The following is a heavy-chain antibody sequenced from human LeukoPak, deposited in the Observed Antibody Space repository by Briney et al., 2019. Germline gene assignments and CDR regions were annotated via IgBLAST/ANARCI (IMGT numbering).Heavy chain of an antibody. Sequence: GGSLRLSCAASGFTFSSHGVHWVRQAPGKGLEWVAVVWYDGSNKYYADSVKGRFTISRDNSKDTLYLQMDSLRAEDTAVYYCARWGPGKVDDYWGQGTLVTVSS. CDR2: VWYDGSNK. CDR3: ARWGPGKVDDY. J-gene: IGHJ4*02. V-gene: IGHV3-33*01. CDR1: GFTFSSHG. D-gene: IGHD4-23*01.